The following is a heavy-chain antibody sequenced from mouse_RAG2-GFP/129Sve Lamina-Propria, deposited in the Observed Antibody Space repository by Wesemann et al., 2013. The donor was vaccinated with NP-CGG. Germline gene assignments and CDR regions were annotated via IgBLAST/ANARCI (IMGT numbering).Heavy chain of an antibody. CDR3: ARDAYGSRDWYFDV. J-gene: IGHJ1*03. V-gene: IGHV3-6*01. Sequence: DVQLQESGPGLVKPSQSLSLTCSVTGYSITSGYYWNWIRQFPGNKLEWMGYISYDGSNNYNPSLKNRISITRDTSKNKFFLKLNSVTTEDTATYYCARDAYGSRDWYFDVWGTGTTVTVSS. D-gene: IGHD1-1*01. CDR1: GYSITSGYY. CDR2: ISYDGSN.